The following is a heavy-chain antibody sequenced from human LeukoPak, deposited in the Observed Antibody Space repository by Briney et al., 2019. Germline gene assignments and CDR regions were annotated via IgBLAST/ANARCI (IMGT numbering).Heavy chain of an antibody. V-gene: IGHV3-30*02. D-gene: IGHD6-19*01. CDR3: ARDDWGEGYSSDQTGDY. CDR1: GFTFSSYG. Sequence: GGSLRLSCAASGFTFSSYGMHWVRQAPGKGLEWVAFIRYDGSNKYYADSVKGRFTISRDNSKNTLYLQMNSLRAEDTAVYYCARDDWGEGYSSDQTGDYWGQGTLVTVSS. CDR2: IRYDGSNK. J-gene: IGHJ4*02.